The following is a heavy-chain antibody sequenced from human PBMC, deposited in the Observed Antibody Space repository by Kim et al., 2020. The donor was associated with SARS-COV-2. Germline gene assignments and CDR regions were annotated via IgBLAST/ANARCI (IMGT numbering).Heavy chain of an antibody. D-gene: IGHD1-26*01. CDR3: ARLNSDSGKYFWFDP. V-gene: IGHV4-4*02. CDR1: NCSILGPL. CDR2: IFLCGST. J-gene: IGHJ5*02. Sequence: SETLSLTCAVSNCSILGPLLPWVLKPPGKGLEGMGYIFLCGSTTYNPSLRSRVTISVDKSKNHFSLNLSSVTAADTAVYYCARLNSDSGKYFWFDPWGQGTLVTVSS.